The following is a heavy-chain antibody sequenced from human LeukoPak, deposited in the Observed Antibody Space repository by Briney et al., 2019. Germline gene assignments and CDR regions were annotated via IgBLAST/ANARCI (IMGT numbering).Heavy chain of an antibody. J-gene: IGHJ4*02. Sequence: ASVKVSCKASGGTFSSYAISWVRQAPGQGLEWMGGIIPIFGTANYAQKFQGRVTITTDESTSTAYMELSSLRSEDTAVYYCASVDYDFWSGYYTGKGIDYWGQGTLVTVSS. V-gene: IGHV1-69*05. CDR2: IIPIFGTA. CDR3: ASVDYDFWSGYYTGKGIDY. CDR1: GGTFSSYA. D-gene: IGHD3-3*01.